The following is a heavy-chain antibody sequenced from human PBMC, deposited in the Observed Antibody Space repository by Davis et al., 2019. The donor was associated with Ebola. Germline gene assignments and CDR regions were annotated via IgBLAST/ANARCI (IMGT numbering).Heavy chain of an antibody. Sequence: SVKVSCKASGYTFTSYAMNWVRQAPGQGLEWMGWINPHNGNTNYAQNVQGRVIMTTDTATTTAYMEVGGLRSDDTAVYYCARAQFPTTSDHWGQGTLVTVSS. J-gene: IGHJ4*02. D-gene: IGHD1-1*01. V-gene: IGHV1-18*01. CDR1: GYTFTSYA. CDR2: INPHNGNT. CDR3: ARAQFPTTSDH.